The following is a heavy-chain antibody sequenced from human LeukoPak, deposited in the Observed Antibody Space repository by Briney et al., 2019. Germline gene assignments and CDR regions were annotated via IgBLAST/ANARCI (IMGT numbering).Heavy chain of an antibody. CDR2: ISYDGSNK. Sequence: GGSLRLSCAASGFTFSSFAMHWVRQAPGKGLEWVAFISYDGSNKYFADAVKGRFTISRDNSKNTLYLQMNSLRAEDTAVYYCARGQSSGWAEGSYYFDYWGQGTLVTVSS. CDR3: ARGQSSGWAEGSYYFDY. CDR1: GFTFSSFA. D-gene: IGHD6-19*01. J-gene: IGHJ4*02. V-gene: IGHV3-30*04.